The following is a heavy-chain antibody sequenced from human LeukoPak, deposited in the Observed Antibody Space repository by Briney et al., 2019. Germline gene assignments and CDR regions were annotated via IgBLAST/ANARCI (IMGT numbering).Heavy chain of an antibody. V-gene: IGHV3-48*02. CDR3: ARATYDSSGYYTFDY. D-gene: IGHD3-22*01. CDR2: ITTSSSNE. CDR1: GFTFSSYG. Sequence: GGSLRLSCAASGFTFSSYGMNWVRQAPGKGLEWISYITTSSSNEFYADSVKGRFTSSRDSAKNSLYLHMNSLRDEDTAVYYCARATYDSSGYYTFDYWGQGTLVTVSS. J-gene: IGHJ4*02.